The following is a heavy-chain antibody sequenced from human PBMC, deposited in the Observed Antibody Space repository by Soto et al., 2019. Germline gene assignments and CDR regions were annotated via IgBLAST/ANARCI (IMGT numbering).Heavy chain of an antibody. V-gene: IGHV1-69*12. Sequence: QVQLVQSGAEVKKPGSSVKVSCKASGGAFNSFAITWVRQAPGQGLEWMGAIIPFFSTPNYAQRLQGRITITADESTSTAYMELSSLRSEDTAIYFCARDRVMRGNSYYYGMDGWGQGTTVTVSS. CDR3: ARDRVMRGNSYYYGMDG. J-gene: IGHJ6*02. CDR1: GGAFNSFA. CDR2: IIPFFSTP. D-gene: IGHD2-21*01.